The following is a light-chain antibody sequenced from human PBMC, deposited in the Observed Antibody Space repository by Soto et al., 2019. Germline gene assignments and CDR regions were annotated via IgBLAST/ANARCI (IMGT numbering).Light chain of an antibody. CDR2: GAS. J-gene: IGKJ1*01. V-gene: IGKV3D-15*01. CDR3: QQYTGWPWT. Sequence: EIVMTQSPATLSVSPGERATLSCRASQSVSSKLAWYQQKPGQAPRLLIYGASTRATGIPARFSGSGSGTEFTLTISSLQSEDFAVYYCQQYTGWPWTFGQGTKVEIK. CDR1: QSVSSK.